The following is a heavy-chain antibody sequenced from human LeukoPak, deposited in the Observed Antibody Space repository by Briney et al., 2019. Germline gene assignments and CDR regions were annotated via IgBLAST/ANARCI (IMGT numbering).Heavy chain of an antibody. CDR2: INHSGNT. Sequence: SETLSLTCAVYGGSFSGYYWSWIRQPPGKGLEWIGEINHSGNTNYNPSLKSRVTISVDTSKNQFSLKLSSVTAAETAVYYGARGGNYDILTGLHGFDPWGQGTLVTVSS. V-gene: IGHV4-34*01. CDR1: GGSFSGYY. J-gene: IGHJ5*02. D-gene: IGHD3-9*01. CDR3: ARGGNYDILTGLHGFDP.